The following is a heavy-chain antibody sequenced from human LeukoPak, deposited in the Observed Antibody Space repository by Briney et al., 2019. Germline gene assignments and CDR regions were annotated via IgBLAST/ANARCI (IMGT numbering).Heavy chain of an antibody. D-gene: IGHD4-17*01. CDR2: IYSGGGT. CDR3: ARGFRSVTTWGYFDY. V-gene: IGHV3-66*01. Sequence: GGSLRLSCAASGFTFSHCAMSWVRQAPGKGLEWVSLIYSGGGTYYADSVKGRFTISRDNSRNTLSLQMNSLRVDDTAVYYCARGFRSVTTWGYFDYWGQGALVTVSS. CDR1: GFTFSHCA. J-gene: IGHJ4*02.